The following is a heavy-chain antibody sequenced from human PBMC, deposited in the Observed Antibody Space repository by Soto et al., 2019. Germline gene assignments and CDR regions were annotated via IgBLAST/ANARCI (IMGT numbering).Heavy chain of an antibody. Sequence: EVQLVESGGGLVQPGGSLRLSCAASGFTFSSYWMTWVRQAPGKGLEWVANIKQDGSEKYYVDSVKGRCTISRDNAKHSLFLKMNSLRAGDPAVYYCARVTLAAADWFHPWGPGTLVTVSP. V-gene: IGHV3-7*04. CDR3: ARVTLAAADWFHP. D-gene: IGHD6-13*01. CDR2: IKQDGSEK. CDR1: GFTFSSYW. J-gene: IGHJ5*02.